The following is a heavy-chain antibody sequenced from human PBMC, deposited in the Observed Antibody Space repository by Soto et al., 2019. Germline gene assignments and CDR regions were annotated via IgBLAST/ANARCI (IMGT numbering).Heavy chain of an antibody. CDR3: ARGGIVIITSAKAFDY. CDR1: GVSISPYD. J-gene: IGHJ4*02. V-gene: IGHV4-4*07. D-gene: IGHD3-16*02. Sequence: SWTXSLTCAFSGVSISPYDFVWVRQPAGKGLEWIGRIYASGSTNYNPSLKGRVTISVATSKNQFSLKLSSMTAEDTAVYYCARGGIVIITSAKAFDYWGQGTLVTV. CDR2: IYASGST.